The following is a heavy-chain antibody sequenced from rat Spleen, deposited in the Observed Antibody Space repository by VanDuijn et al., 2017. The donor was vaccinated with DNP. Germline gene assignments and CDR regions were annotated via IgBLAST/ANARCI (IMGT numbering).Heavy chain of an antibody. CDR2: IWNTGGT. Sequence: QVQLKESGPGLVQPSQTLSLTCTVAGFSLTSYNVHWVRQPPGKGLEWMGVIWNTGGTRYNSAFKSRLSISKNTSKSQVFLKMNSLQTEDTATYYCARDRGVVYVMDAWGQGASVTVSS. V-gene: IGHV2-41*01. CDR1: GFSLTSYN. J-gene: IGHJ4*01. D-gene: IGHD4-3*01. CDR3: ARDRGVVYVMDA.